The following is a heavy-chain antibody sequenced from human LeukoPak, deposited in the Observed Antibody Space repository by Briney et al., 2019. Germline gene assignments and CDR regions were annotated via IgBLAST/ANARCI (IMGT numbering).Heavy chain of an antibody. Sequence: GGSLRLSCAASGFTFSSYGMRWVRQAPGKGLEWVAFIRYDGSNKYYADSVKGRFTISRDNSKNTLYLQMNSLRAEDTAVYYCVSKTGVYFDYWGQGTLVTVSS. CDR3: VSKTGVYFDY. D-gene: IGHD7-27*01. CDR1: GFTFSSYG. V-gene: IGHV3-30*02. CDR2: IRYDGSNK. J-gene: IGHJ4*02.